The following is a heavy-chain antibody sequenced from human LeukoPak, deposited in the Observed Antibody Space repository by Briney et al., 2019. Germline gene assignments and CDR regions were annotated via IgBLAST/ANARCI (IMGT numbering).Heavy chain of an antibody. V-gene: IGHV1-18*04. D-gene: IGHD2-15*01. J-gene: IGHJ4*02. CDR1: GYTFTSYG. Sequence: ASVKVSCKTSGYTFTSYGISWVRQAPGQGLEWMGWINPNNGNTDYAQRLQGRLTVTKDTSTSTAYMELRRLRSDDTALYYCARDVGQYCSGGSCYPLDYWGQGTLVTVSS. CDR2: INPNNGNT. CDR3: ARDVGQYCSGGSCYPLDY.